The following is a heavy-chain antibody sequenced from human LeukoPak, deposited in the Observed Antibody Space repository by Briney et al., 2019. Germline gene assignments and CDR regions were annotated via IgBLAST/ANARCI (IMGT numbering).Heavy chain of an antibody. CDR3: AKDRYSYAFEYSDS. V-gene: IGHV3-30*18. CDR1: GFTFSSYG. Sequence: GGSLRLSCAASGFTFSSYGVHWVRQAPGKGLDWVAVISNDGSKKYYADSVKGRFTISRDNSKNTLSLQVSSLRTEDTAVYYCAKDRYSYAFEYSDSWGQGTLVTVSS. J-gene: IGHJ4*02. CDR2: ISNDGSKK. D-gene: IGHD5-18*01.